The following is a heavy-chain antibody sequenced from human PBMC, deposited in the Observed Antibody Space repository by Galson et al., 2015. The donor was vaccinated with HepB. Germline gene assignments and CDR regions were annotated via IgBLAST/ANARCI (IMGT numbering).Heavy chain of an antibody. CDR3: ARVGGSGSYYSPFDY. V-gene: IGHV3-48*02. CDR2: ISSSSSTI. J-gene: IGHJ4*02. Sequence: SLRLSCAASGFTFSSYSMNWVRQAPGKGLEWVSYISSSSSTIYYADSVKGRFTISRDNAKNSLYLQMNSLRDEDTAVYYCARVGGSGSYYSPFDYWGQGTLVTVSS. D-gene: IGHD3-10*01. CDR1: GFTFSSYS.